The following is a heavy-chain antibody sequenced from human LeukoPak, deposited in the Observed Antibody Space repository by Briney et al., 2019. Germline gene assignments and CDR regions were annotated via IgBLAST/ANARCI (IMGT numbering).Heavy chain of an antibody. J-gene: IGHJ6*02. CDR3: ARALSHYSSSFDGGDCYYYDGMDV. Sequence: ASVKVSCKASGYTFINYAMHWVRQAPGQRLEWMGWINAGNGNTKYSQKFQGRVTITSDTSASTAYMELSSLRSEDTAVYYCARALSHYSSSFDGGDCYYYDGMDVWGQGTTVTVSS. CDR2: INAGNGNT. V-gene: IGHV1-3*01. D-gene: IGHD6-13*01. CDR1: GYTFINYA.